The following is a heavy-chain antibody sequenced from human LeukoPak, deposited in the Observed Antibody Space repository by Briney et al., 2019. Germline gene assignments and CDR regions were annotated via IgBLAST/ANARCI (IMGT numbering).Heavy chain of an antibody. V-gene: IGHV3-7*01. CDR2: IKQDGSDK. J-gene: IGHJ4*02. CDR1: GFTFSTYW. Sequence: AGGSLRLSCAASGFTFSTYWMSWVRQAPGKGLEWVANIKQDGSDKFYVDSVKGRFTISRDNDKNSMYLQMNSLRAEDTAIYYCARVLPVASRDYWGQGTLVTVSS. CDR3: ARVLPVASRDY. D-gene: IGHD2-2*01.